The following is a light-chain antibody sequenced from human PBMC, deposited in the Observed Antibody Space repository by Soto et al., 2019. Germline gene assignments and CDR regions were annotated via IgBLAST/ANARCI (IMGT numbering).Light chain of an antibody. V-gene: IGLV2-8*01. CDR3: SSYAGDNKGV. Sequence: QSVLTQPPSAYGSPGQSVTISCTGTTSDVGAYNYVSWYQQHPGKAPKLVIYEVSRRPSGVPDRFSGSKSGNTASLTVSGLQAEDEADYYCSSYAGDNKGVFGTG. CDR2: EVS. CDR1: TSDVGAYNY. J-gene: IGLJ1*01.